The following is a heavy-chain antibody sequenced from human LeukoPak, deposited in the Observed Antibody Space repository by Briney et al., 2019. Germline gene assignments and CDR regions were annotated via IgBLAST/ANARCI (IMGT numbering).Heavy chain of an antibody. V-gene: IGHV3-13*01. CDR1: GFTFSSYD. CDR2: IGTAGDT. CDR3: ARARPYCSGGSCYSWYFDL. Sequence: GGSLRLSCAASGFTFSSYDMPWVRQATGKGLEWVSAIGTAGDTYYPGSVKGRFTISRENAKNSLYLQMNSLRAGDTAVYYCARARPYCSGGSCYSWYFDLWGRGTLVTVSS. D-gene: IGHD2-15*01. J-gene: IGHJ2*01.